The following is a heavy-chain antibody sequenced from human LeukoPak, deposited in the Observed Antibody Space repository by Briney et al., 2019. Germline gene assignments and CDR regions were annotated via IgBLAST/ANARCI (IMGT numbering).Heavy chain of an antibody. CDR2: ISGGGGTT. J-gene: IGHJ4*02. CDR3: AEAEGSGNQPFDY. V-gene: IGHV3-23*01. CDR1: GFTFSSYA. Sequence: GGSLRLSCAASGFTFSSYAMSWVGQAPGKGLQWVSFISGGGGTTYYADSVKGRFTVSRGNSKNTLYLQMSSLRAEDTAVYYCAEAEGSGNQPFDYWGQGTLVTVSS. D-gene: IGHD3-10*01.